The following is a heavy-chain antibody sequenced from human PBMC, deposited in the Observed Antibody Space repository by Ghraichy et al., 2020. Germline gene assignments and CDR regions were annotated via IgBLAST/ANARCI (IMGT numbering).Heavy chain of an antibody. CDR2: IYSSGTT. D-gene: IGHD6-19*01. Sequence: GESLNISCAASGFSVSSNDMNWVRQAPGKGLEWVSLIYSSGTTHYADSVKGRFTISRDTSKNTVYLQMNSRRAEDTAVYYCARRPVVAVPGSGGDNWGQGVLVTVSS. V-gene: IGHV3-53*01. CDR1: GFSVSSND. J-gene: IGHJ4*02. CDR3: ARRPVVAVPGSGGDN.